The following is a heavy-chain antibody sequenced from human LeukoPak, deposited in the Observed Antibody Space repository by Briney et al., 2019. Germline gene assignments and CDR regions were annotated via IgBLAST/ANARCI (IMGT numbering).Heavy chain of an antibody. Sequence: SETLSLTCTVSGGSISSGSYYWSWIRQPAGKGLEWIGRIYTSGSTNYNPSLKSRVTISVDTSKNQFSLKLSSVTAAGTAVYYCARATQSSARWHYWGQGILVTVSS. D-gene: IGHD6-13*01. V-gene: IGHV4-61*02. CDR2: IYTSGST. CDR3: ARATQSSARWHY. CDR1: GGSISSGSYY. J-gene: IGHJ4*02.